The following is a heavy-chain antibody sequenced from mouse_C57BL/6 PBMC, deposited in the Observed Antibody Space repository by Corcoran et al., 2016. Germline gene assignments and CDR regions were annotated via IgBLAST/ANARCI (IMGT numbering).Heavy chain of an antibody. CDR2: INPNNGGT. CDR1: GYTFTDYY. Sequence: EVQLQQSGPELVKPGASVKISCKASGYTFTDYYMNWVKQSHGKSLEWIGDINPNNGGTSYNQKFKGKATLTVDKSSSTAYMELRSLTSEDSAVYYCARTGYGSSWGQGTLVTVSA. V-gene: IGHV1-26*01. J-gene: IGHJ3*01. D-gene: IGHD1-1*01. CDR3: ARTGYGSS.